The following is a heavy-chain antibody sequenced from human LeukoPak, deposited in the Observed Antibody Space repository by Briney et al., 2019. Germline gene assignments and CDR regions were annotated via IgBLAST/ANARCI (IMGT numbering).Heavy chain of an antibody. J-gene: IGHJ5*02. D-gene: IGHD5-18*01. V-gene: IGHV5-51*01. CDR1: GXSFTSYW. Sequence: GESLKISFKGSGXSFTSYWIGWVRQMPGKVLEWMGIIYPSDSDTRYSPSFEGQVTMSADKSISTAYLQWSSLEASDTAMYYCARLTYTPSGFDPWGQGTLVTVSS. CDR2: IYPSDSDT. CDR3: ARLTYTPSGFDP.